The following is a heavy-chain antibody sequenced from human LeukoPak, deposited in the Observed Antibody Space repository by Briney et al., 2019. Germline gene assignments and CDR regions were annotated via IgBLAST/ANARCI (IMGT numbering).Heavy chain of an antibody. CDR3: AHRDTTMVRVDY. Sequence: GGSLRLSCAASGFTFRNASMSWVRQAPGRGLEWVGRIKSKTDGGTTDYAAPVKGRFTISRDDSKNTLYLQMNSLTTEDTAVYFCAHRDTTMVRVDYWGQGTLVTVSS. CDR2: IKSKTDGGTT. V-gene: IGHV3-15*01. D-gene: IGHD5-18*01. J-gene: IGHJ4*02. CDR1: GFTFRNAS.